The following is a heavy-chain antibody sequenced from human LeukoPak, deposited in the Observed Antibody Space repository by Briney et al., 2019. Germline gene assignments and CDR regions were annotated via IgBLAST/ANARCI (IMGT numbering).Heavy chain of an antibody. CDR1: GFTFSTSH. D-gene: IGHD3-10*01. CDR3: VKKFASGAYPYDY. Sequence: PGGSLRLSRSASGFTFSTSHMHWVRQAPGRRLEYVSGISSGGGITDYADSVKGRFIISRDNSKNTLYVQMSSLRVEDTAVYYCVKKFASGAYPYDYWGQGILVTVSS. CDR2: ISSGGGIT. J-gene: IGHJ4*02. V-gene: IGHV3-64*05.